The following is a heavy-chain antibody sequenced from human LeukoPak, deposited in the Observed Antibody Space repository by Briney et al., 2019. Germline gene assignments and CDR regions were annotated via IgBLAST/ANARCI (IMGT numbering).Heavy chain of an antibody. CDR1: GDSITNGDYY. V-gene: IGHV4-39*07. CDR3: ARGQLMPYGSYWFDP. Sequence: SETLSLTCTVSGDSITNGDYYWAWIRQPPGKGLDCIATIYYTGSTYYNMSLRSWLPVYVDTSDNRFSLKLKYVVAADTAVYYCARGQLMPYGSYWFDPWGRGTLVTVSS. CDR2: IYYTGST. D-gene: IGHD6-6*01. J-gene: IGHJ5*02.